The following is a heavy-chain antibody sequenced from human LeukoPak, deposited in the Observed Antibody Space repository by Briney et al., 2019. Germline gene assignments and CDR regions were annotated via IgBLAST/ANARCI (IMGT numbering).Heavy chain of an antibody. CDR1: GFSFHKYG. J-gene: IGHJ1*01. Sequence: GGSLLLSCAASGFSFHKYGMHWVRQAPGKGLEWVAYIRVDGIDKYYPDSVKGRFTISRDNSKSTFYLQMNSLIPDDTAVYFCAKAEAREILRAVGLEEYLQYWGQGTLVTVSS. CDR2: IRVDGIDK. D-gene: IGHD3-10*01. CDR3: AKAEAREILRAVGLEEYLQY. V-gene: IGHV3-30*02.